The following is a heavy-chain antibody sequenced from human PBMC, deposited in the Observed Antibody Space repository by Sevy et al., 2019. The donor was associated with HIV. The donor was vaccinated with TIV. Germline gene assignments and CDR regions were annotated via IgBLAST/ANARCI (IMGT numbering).Heavy chain of an antibody. CDR2: IYYNGHI. J-gene: IGHJ4*02. CDR3: AGENAWGRGYS. D-gene: IGHD1-26*01. CDR1: GGSITSSS. V-gene: IGHV4-59*08. Sequence: SETLSLTCTVSGGSITSSSWNWIRQPPGKGLEWIANIYYNGHINYNPSPKSRVTLSLDTSKNQFSLRLSSVTAADTAMYYCAGENAWGRGYSWGQGTLVTVSS.